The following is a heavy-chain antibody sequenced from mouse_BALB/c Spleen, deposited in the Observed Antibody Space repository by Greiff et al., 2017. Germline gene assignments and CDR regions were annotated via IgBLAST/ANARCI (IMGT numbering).Heavy chain of an antibody. D-gene: IGHD5-5*01. Sequence: EVQGVESGPGLVKPSQSLSLTCTVTGYSITSDYAWNWIRQFPGNKLEWMGYISYSGSTSYNPSLKSRISITRDTSKNQFFLQLNSVTTEDTATYYCARDYPYAMDYWGQGTSVTVSS. CDR2: ISYSGST. J-gene: IGHJ4*01. CDR3: ARDYPYAMDY. CDR1: GYSITSDYA. V-gene: IGHV3-2*02.